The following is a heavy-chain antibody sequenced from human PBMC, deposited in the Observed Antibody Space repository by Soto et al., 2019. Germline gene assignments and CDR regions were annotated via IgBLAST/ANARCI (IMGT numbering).Heavy chain of an antibody. CDR3: AKGRQLIPRIEFDY. V-gene: IGHV3-23*01. J-gene: IGHJ4*02. D-gene: IGHD6-13*01. CDR1: GFTFSNYA. Sequence: AGGSLRLSCAASGFTFSNYAMSWVRQAPGKGLEWVSGISGSGGSTYYADSVKGRFTISRDNSKNTLYLQMNSLRAEDTAVYYCAKGRQLIPRIEFDYWGQGTLVTVSS. CDR2: ISGSGGST.